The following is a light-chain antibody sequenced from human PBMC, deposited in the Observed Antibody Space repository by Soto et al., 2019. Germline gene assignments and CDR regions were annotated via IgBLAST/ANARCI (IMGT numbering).Light chain of an antibody. CDR1: RSVDTD. J-gene: IGKJ1*01. CDR3: HQYYNRPPWT. Sequence: EILMTQSPATLSVSPGDSATLSCRASRSVDTDLAWYQQKSGQAPRLLVFATSARATGVPDRFRGSRSGTDFTLTISSLQPEDSATYYCHQYYNRPPWTFGQGTKVEI. V-gene: IGKV3-15*01. CDR2: ATS.